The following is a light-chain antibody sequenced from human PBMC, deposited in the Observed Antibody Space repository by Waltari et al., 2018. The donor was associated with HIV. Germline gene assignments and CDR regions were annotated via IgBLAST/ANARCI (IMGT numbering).Light chain of an antibody. CDR2: GDC. J-gene: IGLJ3*02. CDR1: SPNIGTGYE. V-gene: IGLV1-40*01. CDR3: QSYDTSLSGVV. Sequence: QSVLTQPPSLSGAPGQRVTTSCPGSSPNIGTGYEVPWYQQLPGTAPKPLICGDCNRPSGVPDRFSGSKSGTSASLAITGLQAEDEAVYYCQSYDTSLSGVVFGGGTKLTVL.